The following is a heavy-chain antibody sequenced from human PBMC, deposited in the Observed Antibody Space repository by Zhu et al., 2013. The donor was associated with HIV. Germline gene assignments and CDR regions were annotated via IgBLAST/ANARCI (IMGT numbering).Heavy chain of an antibody. Sequence: QVQLVQSGAEVKKPGSSVKVSCKASGGTFSSYAISWVRQAPGQGLEWMGGIIPIFGTANYAQKFQGRVTLTADESTNTAYMELSSLRSDDTAVYYCARETGDTALITDYYYYYGMDVWGQGTTVTVSS. CDR1: GGTFSSYA. V-gene: IGHV1-69*12. D-gene: IGHD5-18*01. CDR3: ARETGDTALITDYYYYYGMDV. CDR2: IIPIFGTA. J-gene: IGHJ6*02.